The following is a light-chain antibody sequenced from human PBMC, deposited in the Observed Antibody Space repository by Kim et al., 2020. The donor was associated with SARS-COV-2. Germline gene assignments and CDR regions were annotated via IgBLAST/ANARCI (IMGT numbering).Light chain of an antibody. CDR2: LAS. Sequence: SASGGDRVTITCRASENIGTWLAWYKQKPGRAPSLLIYLASTLESGVPSRFSGTGSGTEFSLSITSLQPDDFATYYCQHYSRFPYTFGQGTKLEI. CDR1: ENIGTW. CDR3: QHYSRFPYT. J-gene: IGKJ2*01. V-gene: IGKV1-5*03.